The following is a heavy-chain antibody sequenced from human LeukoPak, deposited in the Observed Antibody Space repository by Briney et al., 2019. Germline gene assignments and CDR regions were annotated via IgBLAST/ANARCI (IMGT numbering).Heavy chain of an antibody. CDR2: INPNSGGT. Sequence: GASVKVSCKASGYTFTGYYMHWVRQAPGQGLEWMGWINPNSGGTNYAQKFQGRVTMTRDTSISTAYMELSRLRSDDTAVYYCARDRIVGATHYGMDVWGQGTTVTVSS. CDR1: GYTFTGYY. J-gene: IGHJ6*02. V-gene: IGHV1-2*02. CDR3: ARDRIVGATHYGMDV. D-gene: IGHD1-26*01.